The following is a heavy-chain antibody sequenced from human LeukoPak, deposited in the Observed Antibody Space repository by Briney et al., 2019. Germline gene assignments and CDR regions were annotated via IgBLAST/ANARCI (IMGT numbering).Heavy chain of an antibody. Sequence: PGGSLRLSCAAYGFTFSSYSMNWVRQAPGKGLEWVSSISSSSSYIYYADSVKGRFTISRDNAKNSLYLQMNSLRAEDTAVYYCARDLQNTIFGVVIRYYMDVWGKGTTVTVSS. V-gene: IGHV3-21*01. J-gene: IGHJ6*03. CDR1: GFTFSSYS. D-gene: IGHD3-3*01. CDR2: ISSSSSYI. CDR3: ARDLQNTIFGVVIRYYMDV.